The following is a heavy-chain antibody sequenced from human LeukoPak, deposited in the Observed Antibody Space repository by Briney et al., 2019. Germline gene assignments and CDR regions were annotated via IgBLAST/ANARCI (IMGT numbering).Heavy chain of an antibody. CDR1: GGSISSYY. V-gene: IGHV4-59*13. D-gene: IGHD4-17*01. J-gene: IGHJ4*02. Sequence: SSETLSLTCTVSGGSISSYYWSWIRGPPGKGLECVGYIYYCGSTNYNPPLKSRVTISVETSKNQYSLKLSSVTAADTAVYYCARAYDYGDSFDYWGQGTLVTVS. CDR2: IYYCGST. CDR3: ARAYDYGDSFDY.